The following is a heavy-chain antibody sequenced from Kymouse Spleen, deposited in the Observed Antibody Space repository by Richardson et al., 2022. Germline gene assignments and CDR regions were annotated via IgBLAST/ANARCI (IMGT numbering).Heavy chain of an antibody. CDR2: INWNGGST. J-gene: IGHJ6*02. CDR1: GFTFDDYG. CDR3: ARDPIFGVVQSCYYGMDV. D-gene: IGHD3-3*01. V-gene: IGHV3-20*d01. Sequence: EVQLVESGGGVVRPGGSLRLSCAASGFTFDDYGMSWVRQAPGKGLEWVSGINWNGGSTGYADSVKGRFTISRDNAKNSLYLQMNSLRAEDTALYYCARDPIFGVVQSCYYGMDVWGQGTTVTVSS.